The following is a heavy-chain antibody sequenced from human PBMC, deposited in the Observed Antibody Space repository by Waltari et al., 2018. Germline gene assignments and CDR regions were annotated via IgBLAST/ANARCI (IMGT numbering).Heavy chain of an antibody. D-gene: IGHD6-13*01. CDR2: INPSGGST. J-gene: IGHJ4*02. CDR3: ARRAPIAAAGTIFDY. Sequence: QVQLVQSGAEVKKPGASVKVSCKASGYTFTSYYMHWVRQAPGQGLEWMGIINPSGGSTSYAQKFQGRVTRTRDTSTSTVYMELSSLRSEDTAVYYCARRAPIAAAGTIFDYWGQGTLVTVSS. CDR1: GYTFTSYY. V-gene: IGHV1-46*01.